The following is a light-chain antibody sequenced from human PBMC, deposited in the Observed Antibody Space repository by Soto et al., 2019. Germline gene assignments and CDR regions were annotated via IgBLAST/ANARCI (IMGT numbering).Light chain of an antibody. J-gene: IGLJ3*02. Sequence: QSVLTQPPSVSAAPGQEVTISCSGSSSNIGNNYVSWYQQLPGTAPKLLIYENNKRPSGIPDRFSGSKSGTSATLGITGLQTGDEADYYCGTWDSNLSAGVFGGGTKLTVL. CDR1: SSNIGNNY. CDR3: GTWDSNLSAGV. V-gene: IGLV1-51*02. CDR2: ENN.